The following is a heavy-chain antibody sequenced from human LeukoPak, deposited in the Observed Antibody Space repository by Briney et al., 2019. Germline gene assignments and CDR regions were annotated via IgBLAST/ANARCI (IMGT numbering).Heavy chain of an antibody. CDR1: GDSISSFY. CDR2: IYYTGST. V-gene: IGHV4-59*01. CDR3: ARGCYYGSGSSYLDYYYYYYMDV. D-gene: IGHD3-10*01. Sequence: SETLSLTCTVSGDSISSFYWSWIRQPPGKGLEWIGNIYYTGSTNYNPSLNSRVTISVDTSKNQFSLKLSSVTAADTAVYYCARGCYYGSGSSYLDYYYYYYMDVWGKGTTVTVSS. J-gene: IGHJ6*03.